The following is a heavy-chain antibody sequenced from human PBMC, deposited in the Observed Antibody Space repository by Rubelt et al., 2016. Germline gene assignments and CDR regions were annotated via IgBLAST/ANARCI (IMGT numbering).Heavy chain of an antibody. CDR1: GYTFTSYG. CDR3: ARDLPPFRRYNWNFPLDY. J-gene: IGHJ4*02. V-gene: IGHV1-18*01. Sequence: QVQLVQSGAEVKKPGASVKVSCKASGYTFTSYGISWVRQAPGQGLEWRGWISAYHGNTNYAQKRQGRATMTTDTSTSTAYMELRSLSSDDTAVYYCARDLPPFRRYNWNFPLDYWGQGTLVTVSS. D-gene: IGHD1-7*01. CDR2: ISAYHGNT.